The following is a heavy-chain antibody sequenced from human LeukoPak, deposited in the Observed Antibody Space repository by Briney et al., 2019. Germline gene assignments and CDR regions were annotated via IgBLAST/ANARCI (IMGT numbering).Heavy chain of an antibody. V-gene: IGHV3-21*01. D-gene: IGHD5-12*01. CDR3: ARDLPQRYEAVY. Sequence: PGGSLRLSCAASGFTFSSYSMNWVRQAPGKGLEWVSSISSSSSYIYYADSVKGRFTISRDNAKNSLYLQMNSLRAEDTAVYYCARDLPQRYEAVYWGQGTLVTVSS. CDR1: GFTFSSYS. CDR2: ISSSSSYI. J-gene: IGHJ4*02.